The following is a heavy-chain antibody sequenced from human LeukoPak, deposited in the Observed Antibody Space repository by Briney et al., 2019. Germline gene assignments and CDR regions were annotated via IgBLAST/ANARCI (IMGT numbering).Heavy chain of an antibody. D-gene: IGHD2-15*01. V-gene: IGHV3-15*01. CDR3: TTRRQDGW. J-gene: IGHJ4*02. Sequence: PGGSLRLSRVASGFTFSDAWMSWVRQAPGKGLEWVGRMKSKIDGGTIDYAAPVKGRFTISRDDSRNTLYLQMNSLKTEDTAVYYCTTRRQDGWWGQGTLVTVSS. CDR1: GFTFSDAW. CDR2: MKSKIDGGTI.